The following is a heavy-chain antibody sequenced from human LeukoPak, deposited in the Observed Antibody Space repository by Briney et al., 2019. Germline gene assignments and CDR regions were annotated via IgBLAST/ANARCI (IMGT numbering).Heavy chain of an antibody. J-gene: IGHJ5*02. D-gene: IGHD6-19*01. CDR3: ARAYSSGWSPYNWFDP. V-gene: IGHV4-59*01. Sequence: PSETLSLTCTVSGGSISSYYWSWIRQPPGKGLEWIGYNYYSGSTNYNPSLKSRVTISVDTSKNQFSLKLSSVTAADTAVYYCARAYSSGWSPYNWFDPWGQGTLVTVSS. CDR2: NYYSGST. CDR1: GGSISSYY.